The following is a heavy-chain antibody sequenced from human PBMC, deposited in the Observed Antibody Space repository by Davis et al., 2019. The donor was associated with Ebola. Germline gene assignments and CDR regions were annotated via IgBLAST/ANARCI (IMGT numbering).Heavy chain of an antibody. CDR2: INGDGNTI. D-gene: IGHD5-18*01. J-gene: IGHJ6*04. V-gene: IGHV3-74*01. CDR1: GSTFSSYW. CDR3: ARRSGYNYGYEGMDV. Sequence: ESLKISCAASGSTFSSYWMHWVRQAPGKGLVWVSRINGDGNTIGYADSVKGRFTISRDNAKNTLYLQMNSLRAEDTAVYYCARRSGYNYGYEGMDVWGKGTTVTVSS.